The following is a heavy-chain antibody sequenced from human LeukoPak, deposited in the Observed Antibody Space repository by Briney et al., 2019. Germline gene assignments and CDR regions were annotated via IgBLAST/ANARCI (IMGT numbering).Heavy chain of an antibody. CDR1: GGTFSSYA. D-gene: IGHD3-22*01. Sequence: ASVKVSCTASGGTFSSYAISWVRQAPGQGLEWMGGIIPIFGTANYAQKFQGRVTITADESTSTAYMELSSLRSEDTAVYYCARGPESMIAVVPSFFDYWGQGTLVTVSS. CDR2: IIPIFGTA. J-gene: IGHJ4*02. V-gene: IGHV1-69*13. CDR3: ARGPESMIAVVPSFFDY.